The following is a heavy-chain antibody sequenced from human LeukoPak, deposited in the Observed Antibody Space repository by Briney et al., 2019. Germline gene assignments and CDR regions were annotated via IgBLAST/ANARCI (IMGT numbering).Heavy chain of an antibody. CDR3: ARDLRNRFGELVY. Sequence: GASVKVSCKASGYTFTGYYMHWVRQAPGQGLEWMGWINPNSGGTNYAQKFQGRVTMTRDMSTSTVYMELSSLRSEDTAVYYCARDLRNRFGELVYWGQGTLVTVSS. V-gene: IGHV1-2*02. CDR1: GYTFTGYY. J-gene: IGHJ4*02. CDR2: INPNSGGT. D-gene: IGHD3-10*01.